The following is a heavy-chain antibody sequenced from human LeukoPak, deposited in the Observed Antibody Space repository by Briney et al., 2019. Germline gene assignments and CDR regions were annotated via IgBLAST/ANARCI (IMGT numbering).Heavy chain of an antibody. Sequence: GASVKLSCKASGYTFTRSYMHWVRQAPGQGGECLGWINPNSGGTNYTQNIQSRVTITRDKSISTAYMELRRLRSDDTAVYCCAIDLSRGYDFFAYLGQGSLATVSS. CDR2: INPNSGGT. CDR3: AIDLSRGYDFFAY. D-gene: IGHD5-12*01. CDR1: GYTFTRSY. V-gene: IGHV1-2*02. J-gene: IGHJ4*02.